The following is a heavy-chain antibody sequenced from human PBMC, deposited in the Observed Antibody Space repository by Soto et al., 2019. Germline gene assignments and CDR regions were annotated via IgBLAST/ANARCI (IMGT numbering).Heavy chain of an antibody. V-gene: IGHV3-30-3*01. CDR2: ISYDGSNK. CDR1: GFTFSSYA. J-gene: IGHJ3*02. Sequence: VGSLRLSCAASGFTFSSYAMHWVRQAPGKGLEWVAVISYDGSNKYYADSVKGRFTISRDNSKNTLYLQMNSLRAEDTAVYYCARGSRDGYNHRAFDIWGQGTMVTVSS. D-gene: IGHD5-12*01. CDR3: ARGSRDGYNHRAFDI.